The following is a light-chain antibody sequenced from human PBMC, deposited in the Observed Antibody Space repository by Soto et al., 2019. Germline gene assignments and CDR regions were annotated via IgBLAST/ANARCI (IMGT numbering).Light chain of an antibody. V-gene: IGLV3-25*02. CDR3: QSSDDTGNADI. CDR1: EWSKQY. CDR2: KDS. Sequence: YDLTHTPSVSVSPGQASRVPCSGDEWSKQYVYWYQQKPGQAPVLVIYKDSERASGIPERFSASSSGTTVTLTISGGRAEDEADYYCQSSDDTGNADIFGTGTKGNVI. J-gene: IGLJ1*01.